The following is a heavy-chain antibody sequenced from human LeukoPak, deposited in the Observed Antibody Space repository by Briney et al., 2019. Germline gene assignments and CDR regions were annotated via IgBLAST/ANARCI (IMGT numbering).Heavy chain of an antibody. CDR3: ARGLRVRRDGYNYWFDP. CDR1: GGSISSYY. V-gene: IGHV4-59*01. CDR2: MYYSGST. Sequence: SETLSLTCTVSGGSISSYYWSWIRQPPGKGLEWIGYMYYSGSTNYNPSLKSRVTISVDTSKNQFSLKLSSVTAADTAVYYCARGLRVRRDGYNYWFDPWGQGTLVTVSS. D-gene: IGHD5-24*01. J-gene: IGHJ5*02.